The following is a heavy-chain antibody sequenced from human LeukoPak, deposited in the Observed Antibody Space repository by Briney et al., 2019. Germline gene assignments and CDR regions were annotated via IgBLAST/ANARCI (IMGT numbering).Heavy chain of an antibody. Sequence: GASVKVSCKASGGTLSTYAITWVRQAPGQGLEWMGGIIRIYDTEDYAQKFQGRMTITADESTNTAYMELRSLRSDDTAVYYCARGIVAIPAVYYMGVWGNGTTVTVSS. CDR3: ARGIVAIPAVYYMGV. D-gene: IGHD2-21*01. J-gene: IGHJ6*03. CDR1: GGTLSTYA. CDR2: IIRIYDTE. V-gene: IGHV1-69*13.